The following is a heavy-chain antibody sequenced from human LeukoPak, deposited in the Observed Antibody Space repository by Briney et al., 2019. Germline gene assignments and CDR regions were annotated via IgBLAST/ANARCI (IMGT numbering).Heavy chain of an antibody. CDR3: AGDDSSGYEKCDP. CDR1: GGPIRSYY. CDR2: NYTSGST. V-gene: IGHV4-4*07. J-gene: IGHJ5*02. Sequence: SETLSLTCTVPGGPIRSYYWSWIRQPAGKGLEWIGRNYTSGSTHNIPTLESRDTMSVDTSKNQFSLKLSAVTDADTAVYYCAGDDSSGYEKCDPWGQGTLVTVSS. D-gene: IGHD3-22*01.